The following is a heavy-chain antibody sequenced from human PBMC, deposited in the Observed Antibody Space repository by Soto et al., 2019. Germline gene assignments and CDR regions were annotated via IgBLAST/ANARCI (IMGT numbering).Heavy chain of an antibody. D-gene: IGHD2-15*01. CDR2: TYYRSKWYN. Sequence: PSQTLSLTCAISGDSASSSSVTWNWIRQSPSRGLEWLGRTYYRSKWYNDNAVSVQGRITINPDTSNNQISLHLRSVTPVDTAVYYFATGPIVVVVAATYAFDIWGQGTMVTVSS. V-gene: IGHV6-1*01. CDR3: ATGPIVVVVAATYAFDI. CDR1: GDSASSSSVT. J-gene: IGHJ3*02.